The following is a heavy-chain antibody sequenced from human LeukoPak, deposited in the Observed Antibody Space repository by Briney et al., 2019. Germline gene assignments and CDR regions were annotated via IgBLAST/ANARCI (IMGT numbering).Heavy chain of an antibody. V-gene: IGHV3-66*01. CDR2: IYSGGST. CDR1: GFTFSSYE. CDR3: ACTYGGLNYFEF. D-gene: IGHD4-23*01. J-gene: IGHJ4*02. Sequence: GGSPRLSCAASGFTFSSYEMNWVRQAPGKGLEWISVIYSGGSTYYADSVKGRFTISRDNSKNTLYLQMNSLRAEDTAVYYCACTYGGLNYFEFWGQGTLVTVSS.